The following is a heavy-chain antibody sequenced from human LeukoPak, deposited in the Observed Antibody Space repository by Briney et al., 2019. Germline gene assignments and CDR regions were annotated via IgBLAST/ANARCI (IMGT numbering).Heavy chain of an antibody. CDR1: GFTFSSYW. D-gene: IGHD1-26*01. CDR2: IKQDGSEK. CDR3: ARDRRGAVGGTTYDYMDV. V-gene: IGHV3-7*03. Sequence: EGSLRLSCAASGFTFSSYWMSWVRQAPGKGLEWVANIKQDGSEKYYVDSVKGRFTISRDNAKNSLYLQMNSLRAEDTAVYYCARDRRGAVGGTTYDYMDVWGKGTTVTVSS. J-gene: IGHJ6*03.